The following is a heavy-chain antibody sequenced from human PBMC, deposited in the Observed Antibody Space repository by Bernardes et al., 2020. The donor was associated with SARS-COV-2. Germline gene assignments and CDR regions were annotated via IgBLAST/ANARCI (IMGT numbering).Heavy chain of an antibody. Sequence: GSLRLSCVASGFAVSTNYMTWVRQAPGKGLAWVSVMYSGGNADYTDSVKCRFTVSRDDSKNTLFLQMNSLRAEDTAVYYCARDLLSWGADYGDYVRYWYFDVWGRGTLVTVSS. V-gene: IGHV3-53*01. D-gene: IGHD4-17*01. J-gene: IGHJ2*01. CDR3: ARDLLSWGADYGDYVRYWYFDV. CDR2: MYSGGNA. CDR1: GFAVSTNY.